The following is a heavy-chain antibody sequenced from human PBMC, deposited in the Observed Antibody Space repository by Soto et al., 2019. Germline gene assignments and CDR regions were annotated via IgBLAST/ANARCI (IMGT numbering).Heavy chain of an antibody. CDR1: RYTFTSYH. CDR3: ARDGGNYGDDDY. V-gene: IGHV1-46*01. D-gene: IGHD4-17*01. J-gene: IGHJ4*02. Sequence: GASVKVSFKASRYTFTSYHMDWVRQAPRQGLEWMGKISPSGDRTWFAQKFRGRVTMTRDTSTSTDYMELSSLRYEDTAVYYCARDGGNYGDDDYWGQGTLVTVSS. CDR2: ISPSGDRT.